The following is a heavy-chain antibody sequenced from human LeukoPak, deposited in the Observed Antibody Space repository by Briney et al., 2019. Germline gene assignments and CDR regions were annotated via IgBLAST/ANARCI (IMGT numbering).Heavy chain of an antibody. CDR1: GFTFSSYS. V-gene: IGHV3-21*01. D-gene: IGHD2-2*01. CDR3: ARKTDDCSSTSCPLDY. Sequence: GGSLRLSCAASGFTFSSYSMNWVRQAPGKGLEWVSSISGSSSYIYYADSVKGRFTISRDNAKNSLYLQMNSLRAEDTAVYYCARKTDDCSSTSCPLDYWGQGTLVTVSS. CDR2: ISGSSSYI. J-gene: IGHJ4*02.